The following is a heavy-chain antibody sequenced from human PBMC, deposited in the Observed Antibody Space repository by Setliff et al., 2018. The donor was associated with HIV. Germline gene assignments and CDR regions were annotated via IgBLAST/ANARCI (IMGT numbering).Heavy chain of an antibody. J-gene: IGHJ4*02. Sequence: PSETLSLTCTVSGGSISFGCYYWSWIRQPAGKGLEWIGRMHTSGSTSYSPSLKSRVTIPIDTSKNQLSLELTSLIAADTAVYYCARLGRAIDDGGSSLRLDFWGQGMLVTVSS. CDR3: ARLGRAIDDGGSSLRLDF. CDR1: GGSISFGCYY. CDR2: MHTSGST. V-gene: IGHV4-61*02. D-gene: IGHD2-15*01.